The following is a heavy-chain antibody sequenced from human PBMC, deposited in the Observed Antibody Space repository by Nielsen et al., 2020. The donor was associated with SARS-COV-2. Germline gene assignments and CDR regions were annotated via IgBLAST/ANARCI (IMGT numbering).Heavy chain of an antibody. CDR2: VYYRVST. CDR3: ARHPSSTIFGVVISYWYFDL. J-gene: IGHJ2*01. CDR1: GSSISRYY. V-gene: IGHV4-59*08. D-gene: IGHD3-3*01. Sequence: SDTLSLTCTVSGSSISRYYWSWIRQTPGKGLDWIGYVYYRVSTNYNPSFKSRVTMSVDTSKNQFSLKLSSVTAADTAVYYCARHPSSTIFGVVISYWYFDLWGRGTLVTVSS.